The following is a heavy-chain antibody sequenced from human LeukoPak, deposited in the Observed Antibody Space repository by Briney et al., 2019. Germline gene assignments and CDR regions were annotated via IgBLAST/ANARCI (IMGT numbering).Heavy chain of an antibody. CDR3: AFSPLGFNYGFAY. CDR2: VSDTDGST. CDR1: GFTFGSYA. D-gene: IGHD5-18*01. J-gene: IGHJ4*02. Sequence: QAGGSLRLSCAASGFTFGSYAMNWVRQAPGKGLEWVSAVSDTDGSTYYAASVRGRFSIYRDDSQSTLYLQMNNLRADDSAIYYCAFSPLGFNYGFAYWGQGILVTVSS. V-gene: IGHV3-23*01.